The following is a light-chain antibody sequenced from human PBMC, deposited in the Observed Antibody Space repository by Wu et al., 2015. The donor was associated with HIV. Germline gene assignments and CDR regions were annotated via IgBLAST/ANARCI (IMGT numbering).Light chain of an antibody. CDR2: KAS. CDR3: QHLNGYPLS. V-gene: IGKV1-5*03. CDR1: QTISSW. J-gene: IGKJ2*03. Sequence: DIQMTQSPSTLSASVGDRVTITCRASQTISSWLAWYQQKPGRAPKLLIYKASTLQSGVPSRFSGSGSGTDFTLTISSLQPEDCATYYCQHLNGYPLSFGQGTKLEIK.